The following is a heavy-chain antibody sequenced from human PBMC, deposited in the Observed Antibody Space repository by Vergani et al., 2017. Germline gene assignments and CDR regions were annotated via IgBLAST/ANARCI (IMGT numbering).Heavy chain of an antibody. CDR3: ARGGLRFLLLAEYFQH. CDR1: GFTFSSYG. D-gene: IGHD3-3*01. Sequence: QVQLVESGGGVVQPGRSLRLSCAASGFTFSSYGMHWVRQAPGKGLEWVAVIWYDGSNKYYADSVKGRFTISRDNSKNRLYLQMNSLRAEDTAVYYCARGGLRFLLLAEYFQHWGQGTLVAVSS. CDR2: IWYDGSNK. V-gene: IGHV3-33*01. J-gene: IGHJ1*01.